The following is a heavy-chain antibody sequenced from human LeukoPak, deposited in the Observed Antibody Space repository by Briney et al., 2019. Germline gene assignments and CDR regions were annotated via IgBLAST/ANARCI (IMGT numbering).Heavy chain of an antibody. CDR3: ARHGSYYFWFDP. CDR2: IYYSGTT. CDR1: GDSFSSSTYS. Sequence: KPSENPSPNCTVPGDSFSSSTYSWGLVRQPPGKGLEWIGSIYYSGTTYYNPSLKSRVSISKDTSKNHFSLKLTSVTAADTAVYYCARHGSYYFWFDPWGQGTLVTVSS. J-gene: IGHJ5*02. D-gene: IGHD1-26*01. V-gene: IGHV4-39*01.